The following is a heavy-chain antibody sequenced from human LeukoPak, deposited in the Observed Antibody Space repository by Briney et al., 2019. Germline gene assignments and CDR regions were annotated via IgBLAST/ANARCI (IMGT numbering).Heavy chain of an antibody. CDR3: ANHLACGSTSCPPFDY. D-gene: IGHD2-2*01. CDR2: NSNSGSYI. Sequence: GGSLRLSCAASGFTFSSYSMNWVRQAPGKGLEWVSSNSNSGSYIYYADSVKGRFTISRDNAKNSPYLQMNSLRAEDTAVYYCANHLACGSTSCPPFDYWGQGTLVTVSS. J-gene: IGHJ4*02. CDR1: GFTFSSYS. V-gene: IGHV3-21*01.